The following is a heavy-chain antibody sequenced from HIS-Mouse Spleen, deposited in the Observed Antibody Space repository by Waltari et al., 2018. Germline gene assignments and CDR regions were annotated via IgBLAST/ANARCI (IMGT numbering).Heavy chain of an antibody. CDR2: INHSGST. V-gene: IGHV4-34*01. CDR3: ASRGYNWNYTYYYYGMDV. D-gene: IGHD1-7*01. Sequence: QVQLQQWGAGLLKPSETLSLTCAVYGGSFSGYYWSWIRQPPGTGLEWIGEINHSGSTNYNPSLKRRVTISVDTSKNQFSLKLSSVTAADTAVYYCASRGYNWNYTYYYYGMDVWGQGTTVTVSS. CDR1: GGSFSGYY. J-gene: IGHJ6*02.